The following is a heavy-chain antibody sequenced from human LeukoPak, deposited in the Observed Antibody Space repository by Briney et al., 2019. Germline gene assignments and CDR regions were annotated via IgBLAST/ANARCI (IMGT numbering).Heavy chain of an antibody. CDR1: GFTFSSYA. V-gene: IGHV3-23*01. D-gene: IGHD5-24*01. Sequence: PGGSLRLSCAASGFTFSSYAMSWVRQAPRKGLEWVSAISGSGGSTYYADSVKGRFTISRDNSKNTLYLQMNSLRAEDTAVYYCAKYRDGYNYGPNDYWGQGTLVTVSS. CDR2: ISGSGGST. CDR3: AKYRDGYNYGPNDY. J-gene: IGHJ4*02.